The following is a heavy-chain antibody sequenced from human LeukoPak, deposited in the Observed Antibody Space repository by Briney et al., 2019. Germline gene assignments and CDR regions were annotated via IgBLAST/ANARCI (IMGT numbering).Heavy chain of an antibody. CDR2: ISAYNGNT. Sequence: ASVKVSCKASGYTFTSYGISWVRQAPGQGLEWMGWISAYNGNTNYAQKLQGRVTMTTDTSTSTAYMELRSLRSDDTAVYYCARNGDYVSVNYYYGMDVWGQGTTDTVSS. CDR3: ARNGDYVSVNYYYGMDV. J-gene: IGHJ6*02. CDR1: GYTFTSYG. V-gene: IGHV1-18*01. D-gene: IGHD4-17*01.